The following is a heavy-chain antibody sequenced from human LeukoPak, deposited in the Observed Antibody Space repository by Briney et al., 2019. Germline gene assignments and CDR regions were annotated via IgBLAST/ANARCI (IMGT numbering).Heavy chain of an antibody. J-gene: IGHJ4*02. CDR1: GFTFSSYN. Sequence: MPGGSPGLSCAASGFTFSSYNMNWVRQAPGKGLEWVSSITTSSNYVEYADSVKGRFTISRDNAKNLLYLQMNSLRAEDTAVYFCARDRSVVTGYYYFESWGQGTLVTVSS. D-gene: IGHD3-9*01. CDR2: ITTSSNYV. V-gene: IGHV3-21*01. CDR3: ARDRSVVTGYYYFES.